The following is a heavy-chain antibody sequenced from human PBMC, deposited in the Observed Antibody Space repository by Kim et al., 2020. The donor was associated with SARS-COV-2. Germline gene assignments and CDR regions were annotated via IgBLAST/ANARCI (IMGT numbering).Heavy chain of an antibody. Sequence: GGSLRLSCAASGFTFSGSAMHWVRQASGKGLEWVGRIRSKARNYATTYAASVRGRFIISRDDSKNTAYLQMDSLNTEDTAVYYCTRRPDGDSSSGMDVWGQGTTVTVSS. D-gene: IGHD4-17*01. CDR2: IRSKARNYAT. J-gene: IGHJ6*02. V-gene: IGHV3-73*01. CDR3: TRRPDGDSSSGMDV. CDR1: GFTFSGSA.